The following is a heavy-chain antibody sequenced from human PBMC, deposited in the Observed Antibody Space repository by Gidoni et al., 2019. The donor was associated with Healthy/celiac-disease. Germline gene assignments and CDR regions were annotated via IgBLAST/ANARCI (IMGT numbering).Heavy chain of an antibody. J-gene: IGHJ4*02. Sequence: EVQLVESGGGLVQPGGSLRLSCAASGFTFSRYWMSLVRQAPGKGLEWVANIKQDGSEKYYVDSVKGRFTISGDNAKNSLYLQMNSLRAEDTAVYYCARGAVAGPYYFDYWGQGTLVTVSS. D-gene: IGHD6-19*01. V-gene: IGHV3-7*01. CDR3: ARGAVAGPYYFDY. CDR2: IKQDGSEK. CDR1: GFTFSRYW.